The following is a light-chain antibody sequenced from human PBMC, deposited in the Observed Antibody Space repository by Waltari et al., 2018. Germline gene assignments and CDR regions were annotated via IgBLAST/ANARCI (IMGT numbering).Light chain of an antibody. CDR3: QQYYSSPLT. CDR1: QSVLYSSNNKNY. J-gene: IGKJ2*01. Sequence: DIVMTQSPDSLAVSLGERATINGKSSQSVLYSSNNKNYLAWYQQKPGQPPKLLIYWASTRESGVPDRFSGSGSGTDFTLTISSLQAEDVAVYYCQQYYSSPLTFGQGTKLEI. CDR2: WAS. V-gene: IGKV4-1*01.